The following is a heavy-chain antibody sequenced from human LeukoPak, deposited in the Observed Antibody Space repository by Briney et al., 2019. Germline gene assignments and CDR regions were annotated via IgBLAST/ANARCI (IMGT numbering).Heavy chain of an antibody. CDR1: GGSISSYY. CDR2: IYYSGST. J-gene: IGHJ4*02. CDR3: ARGQRWLQLAPRFDY. Sequence: PSETLSLTCTVSGGSISSYYWSWIRQPPGKGLEWIGYIYYSGSTNYNPSLKSRVTISVDTSKNQFSLKLSSVTAADTAVYYCARGQRWLQLAPRFDYWGQGTLVTVSS. V-gene: IGHV4-59*01. D-gene: IGHD5-24*01.